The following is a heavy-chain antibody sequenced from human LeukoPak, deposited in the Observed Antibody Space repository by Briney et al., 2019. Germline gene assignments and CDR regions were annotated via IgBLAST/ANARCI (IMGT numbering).Heavy chain of an antibody. CDR1: GYTFTAYY. D-gene: IGHD2-15*01. V-gene: IGHV1-2*04. CDR3: ARDAASGYCSGASCYSGHFQH. Sequence: ASVKVSCKASGYTFTAYYMHWLRQAPGQGLEWMGWIKPNSGGTNYAQNFQGWVTMTRDTSISTAYMELSRLRSDDTAVYYCARDAASGYCSGASCYSGHFQHWGQGTLVTVSS. J-gene: IGHJ1*01. CDR2: IKPNSGGT.